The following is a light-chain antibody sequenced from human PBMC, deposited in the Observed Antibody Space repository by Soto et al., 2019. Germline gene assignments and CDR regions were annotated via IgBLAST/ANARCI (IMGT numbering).Light chain of an antibody. J-gene: IGLJ1*01. V-gene: IGLV2-23*01. CDR1: SRDVGIYNL. CDR2: EDT. CDR3: CSYAGSSTYV. Sequence: QSVLRHPGSVCWSPGHSIAISCTGTSRDVGIYNLVSWYQLHPGKVPKLIIYEDTKRPSGISSRFSGSESGITAFLTISGLQAEEEADYYCCSYAGSSTYVFGTGTKVTAL.